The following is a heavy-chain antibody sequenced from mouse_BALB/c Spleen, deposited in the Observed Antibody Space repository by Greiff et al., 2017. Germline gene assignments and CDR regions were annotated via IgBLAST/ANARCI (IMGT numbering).Heavy chain of an antibody. CDR2: ISSGSSTI. CDR1: GFTFSSFG. CDR3: ARSSMITTGDY. V-gene: IGHV5-17*02. D-gene: IGHD2-4*01. J-gene: IGHJ2*01. Sequence: EVMLVESGGGLVQPGGSRKLSCAASGFTFSSFGMHWVRQGPEKGLEWVAYISSGSSTIYYADTVKGRFTISRDNPKNTLFLQMTSLRSEDTAMYYCARSSMITTGDYWGQGTTLTVSS.